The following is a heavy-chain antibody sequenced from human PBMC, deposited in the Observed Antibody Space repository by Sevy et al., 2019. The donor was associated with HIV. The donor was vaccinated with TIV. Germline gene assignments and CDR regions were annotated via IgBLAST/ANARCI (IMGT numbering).Heavy chain of an antibody. V-gene: IGHV4-59*13. CDR2: IYYSGST. Sequence: SETLSLTCTVSGGSISTDYWNWVRHPPGKGLEWIGYIYYSGSTNYNPSLKSRVTISVDTSRNQFSLKVSSVTAADTAVYYCARETPPVHQTLWSGSYTVYYGMDVWGQGTTVTVSS. D-gene: IGHD3-3*01. CDR1: GGSISTDY. CDR3: ARETPPVHQTLWSGSYTVYYGMDV. J-gene: IGHJ6*02.